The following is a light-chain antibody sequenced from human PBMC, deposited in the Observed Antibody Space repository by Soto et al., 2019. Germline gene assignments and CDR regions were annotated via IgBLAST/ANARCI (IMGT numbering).Light chain of an antibody. J-gene: IGKJ1*01. CDR3: KQNSNLTQK. Sequence: EIVLTQSPGTLSLSPGERATLSCRASQSLSNNIYLAWYQQKPGQAPRLLIYGAYSRATGIPTRFSGSGSGTDFNLNISRQESEDFAVYYCKQNSNLTQKFGQGTKVEIK. CDR2: GAY. CDR1: QSLSNNIY. V-gene: IGKV3-20*01.